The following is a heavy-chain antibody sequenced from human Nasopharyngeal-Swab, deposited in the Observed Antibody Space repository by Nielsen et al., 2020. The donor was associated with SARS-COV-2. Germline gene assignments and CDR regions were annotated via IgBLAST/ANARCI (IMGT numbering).Heavy chain of an antibody. CDR3: ARVSVVADFDY. CDR2: ISYDGSNK. J-gene: IGHJ4*02. D-gene: IGHD2-21*01. Sequence: GESLKISCAASGFTFSSYGMHWVRQAPGKGLEWVAVISYDGSNKYYADSVKGRFTISRDNSKNTLYLQMNSLRAEDTAVYYCARVSVVADFDYWGQGTLVTVSS. V-gene: IGHV3-30*03. CDR1: GFTFSSYG.